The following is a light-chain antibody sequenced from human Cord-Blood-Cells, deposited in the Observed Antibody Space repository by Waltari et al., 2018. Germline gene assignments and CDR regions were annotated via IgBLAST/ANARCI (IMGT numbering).Light chain of an antibody. CDR3: CSYAGSSSV. Sequence: QSALTQPASVSGSPGHSLTISCTGTSSDVGSYNLFSWYQHHQGKTPKLMFYEVSKRPSGVSNLFSGSQSGNTASLTISGLQAEDEADYYCCSYAGSSSVFGGGTKLTVL. CDR2: EVS. CDR1: SSDVGSYNL. V-gene: IGLV2-23*02. J-gene: IGLJ3*02.